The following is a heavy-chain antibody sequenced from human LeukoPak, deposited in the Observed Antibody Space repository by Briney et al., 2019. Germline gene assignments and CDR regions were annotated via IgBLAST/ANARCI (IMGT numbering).Heavy chain of an antibody. CDR1: GGSMNNYY. Sequence: SETLSLTCTVSGGSMNNYYWSWFRRPPGKGLEWIAYVYQTGDTRYNPSLKSRVSISLDTSKNQFSLKVSSVTATDTAVYYCAKVFDWCIDYWGQGTLVTVSS. J-gene: IGHJ4*02. V-gene: IGHV4-59*08. CDR2: VYQTGDT. CDR3: AKVFDWCIDY. D-gene: IGHD3-9*01.